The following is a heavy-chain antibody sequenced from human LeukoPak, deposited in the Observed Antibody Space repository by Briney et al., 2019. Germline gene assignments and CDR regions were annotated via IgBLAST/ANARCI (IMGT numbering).Heavy chain of an antibody. V-gene: IGHV1-69*04. CDR2: IIPYLAIR. J-gene: IGHJ4*02. CDR1: GGTFSSYA. D-gene: IGHD3-22*01. Sequence: ASVKVSCKASGGTFSSYAISWVRQARGQGLEWMGRIIPYLAIRNYAQKFQGRVTITADKSTGTAYMELSSLGSEDTAVYYCARGHDKSGSFDYWGQGTLVTVSS. CDR3: ARGHDKSGSFDY.